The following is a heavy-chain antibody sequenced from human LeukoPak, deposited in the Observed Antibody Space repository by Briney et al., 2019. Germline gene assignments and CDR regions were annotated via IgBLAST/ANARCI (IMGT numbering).Heavy chain of an antibody. V-gene: IGHV3-21*01. Sequence: GGSLRLSCAASGFTFSSYSMNSVRQAPGKGLEWVSSISSSSSYIYYADSVKGRFTISRDNAKNSLYLQMNSLRAEDTAVYYCARALGSLYYFDYWGQGTLVTVSS. CDR3: ARALGSLYYFDY. J-gene: IGHJ4*02. D-gene: IGHD6-13*01. CDR1: GFTFSSYS. CDR2: ISSSSSYI.